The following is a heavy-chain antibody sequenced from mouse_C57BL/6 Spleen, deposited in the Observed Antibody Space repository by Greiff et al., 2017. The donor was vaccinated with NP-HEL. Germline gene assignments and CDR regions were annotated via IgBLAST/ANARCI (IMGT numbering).Heavy chain of an antibody. D-gene: IGHD1-1*01. Sequence: EVKLVESGGGLVQPGGSLKLSCAASGFTFSDYGMAWVRQAPRKGPEWVAFISNLAYSIYYADTVTGRFTISRENAKNTLYLEMSSLRSEDTAMYYCARDYGSSYDWYFDVWGTGTTVTVSS. V-gene: IGHV5-15*01. J-gene: IGHJ1*03. CDR3: ARDYGSSYDWYFDV. CDR1: GFTFSDYG. CDR2: ISNLAYSI.